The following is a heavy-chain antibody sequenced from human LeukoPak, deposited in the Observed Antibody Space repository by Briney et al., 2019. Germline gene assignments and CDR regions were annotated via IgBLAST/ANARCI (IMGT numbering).Heavy chain of an antibody. CDR2: MNPNSGNT. V-gene: IGHV1-8*02. CDR1: GYTFTGYY. Sequence: ASVKVSCKASGYTFTGYYMHWVRQATGQGLEWMGWMNPNSGNTGYAQKFQGRVTMTRNTSISTAYMELSSLRSEDTAVYYCAREADCSGGSCPFDPWGQGTLVTVSS. CDR3: AREADCSGGSCPFDP. J-gene: IGHJ5*02. D-gene: IGHD2-15*01.